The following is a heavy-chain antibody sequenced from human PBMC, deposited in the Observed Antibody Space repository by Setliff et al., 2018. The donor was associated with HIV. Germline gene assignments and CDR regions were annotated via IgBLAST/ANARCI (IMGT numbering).Heavy chain of an antibody. CDR1: DGSISSSSYY. CDR2: IYYSGIT. CDR3: ARDPSDGYGHFDF. Sequence: SETLSLTCNVSDGSISSSSYYWAWIRQPPGKGLEWIGTIYYSGITNYYPSLESRVTISVDTSKNQFSLKVNSVTAADTAVYYCARDPSDGYGHFDFWGQGALVTVSS. J-gene: IGHJ4*02. D-gene: IGHD2-2*03. V-gene: IGHV4-39*07.